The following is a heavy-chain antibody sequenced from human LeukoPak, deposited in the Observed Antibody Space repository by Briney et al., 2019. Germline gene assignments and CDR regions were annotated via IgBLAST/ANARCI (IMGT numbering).Heavy chain of an antibody. Sequence: GGSLRLSCAASGFTFDDYAMHWVRQAPGKGLEWVSGISWNSGSIGYADSVKGRFTISRDNAKNSLYLQMNSLRAEDTALYYCARALRITMVRGSTAHAFDIWGQGTMVTVSS. CDR1: GFTFDDYA. D-gene: IGHD3-10*01. CDR3: ARALRITMVRGSTAHAFDI. V-gene: IGHV3-9*01. J-gene: IGHJ3*02. CDR2: ISWNSGSI.